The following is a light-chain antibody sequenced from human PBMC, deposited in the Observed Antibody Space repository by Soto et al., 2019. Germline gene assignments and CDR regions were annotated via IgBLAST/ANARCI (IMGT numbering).Light chain of an antibody. J-gene: IGKJ5*01. CDR2: GIS. CDR3: QQSYSTLIT. V-gene: IGKV1-27*01. CDR1: QSFSTY. Sequence: FQMTQSPSSLSASVGDRVTLXXRASQSFSTYLAWYQQKPGKVPKXMISGISTLQSGVPSRFSGSGAGTDFTLTSSSLQPEDFATYYCQQSYSTLITFGQGTRLEIK.